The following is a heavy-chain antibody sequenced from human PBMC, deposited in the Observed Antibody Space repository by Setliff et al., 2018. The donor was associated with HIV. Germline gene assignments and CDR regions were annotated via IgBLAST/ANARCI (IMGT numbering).Heavy chain of an antibody. CDR2: MNPESGDT. V-gene: IGHV1-8*03. D-gene: IGHD6-6*01. J-gene: IGHJ4*02. CDR1: GYTFINYG. Sequence: GASVKVSCKASGYTFINYGINWVRQATGQGLEWMGWMNPESGDTGYAQKFQDRVTITRNTSINTAYMELNSLRFDDTAVYYCARDPTGGAARFDYWGQGTLVTVSS. CDR3: ARDPTGGAARFDY.